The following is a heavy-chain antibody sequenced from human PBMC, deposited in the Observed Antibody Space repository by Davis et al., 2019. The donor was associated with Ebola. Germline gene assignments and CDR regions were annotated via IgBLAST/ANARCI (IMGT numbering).Heavy chain of an antibody. CDR1: GFTFSSYW. J-gene: IGHJ4*02. CDR2: INTDGSFT. Sequence: GESLKISCAASGFTFSSYWMHWVRQTPGKGLVWVSRINTDGSFTDHADSVKGQFTISRDNARNTVSLQMNSLRAEDTALYYCARSSYQPDWWGQGTLVTVSS. V-gene: IGHV3-74*01. CDR3: ARSSYQPDW. D-gene: IGHD2-2*01.